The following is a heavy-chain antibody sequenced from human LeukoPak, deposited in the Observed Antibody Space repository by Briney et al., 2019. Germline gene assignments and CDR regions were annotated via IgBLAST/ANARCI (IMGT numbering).Heavy chain of an antibody. Sequence: GGSLRLSCAASGFTFSSYGMHWVRRAPGKGLEWVAFIRYDGSNKYYADSVKGRFTISRDNSKNTLYLQMNSLRAEDTAVYYCAKDLVRGSSWYASNFDYWGQGTLVTVSS. CDR1: GFTFSSYG. V-gene: IGHV3-30*02. J-gene: IGHJ4*02. CDR3: AKDLVRGSSWYASNFDY. D-gene: IGHD6-13*01. CDR2: IRYDGSNK.